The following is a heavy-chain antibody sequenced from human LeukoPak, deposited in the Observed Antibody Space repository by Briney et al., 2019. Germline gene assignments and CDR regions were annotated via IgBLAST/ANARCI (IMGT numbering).Heavy chain of an antibody. V-gene: IGHV1-58*02. Sequence: SVKVSCKASGFTLTSSAMQWVRQARGQRLEWIGWIVVGSGNTNYAQKFQERVAITRDMSTSTAYMELSSLRSEDTAVYYCAADLAYCGGDCYFDDAFDIWGQGTMVTVSS. D-gene: IGHD2-21*02. CDR3: AADLAYCGGDCYFDDAFDI. CDR2: IVVGSGNT. CDR1: GFTLTSSA. J-gene: IGHJ3*02.